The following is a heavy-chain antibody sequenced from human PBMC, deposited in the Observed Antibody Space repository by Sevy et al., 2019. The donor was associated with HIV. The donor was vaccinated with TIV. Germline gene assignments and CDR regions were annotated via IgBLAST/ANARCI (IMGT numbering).Heavy chain of an antibody. V-gene: IGHV1-2*02. CDR1: GYMFSDYF. J-gene: IGHJ4*02. CDR2: LSPHRGGT. CDR3: AREVGSSDKKSYYFDF. D-gene: IGHD1-26*01. Sequence: ASVKVSCKTSGYMFSDYFIYWVRQAPGQGLECMGWLSPHRGGTKYAQKFQGRVTMTRDTSISTAYMELTTLRSDDTAVYYCAREVGSSDKKSYYFDFWGQGTLVTVSS.